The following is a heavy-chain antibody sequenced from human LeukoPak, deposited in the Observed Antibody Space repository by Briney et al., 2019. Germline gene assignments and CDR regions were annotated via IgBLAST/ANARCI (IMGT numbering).Heavy chain of an antibody. V-gene: IGHV4-4*07. D-gene: IGHD1-20*01. CDR2: IYSSGST. CDR3: AKITRTWFDP. CDR1: GGSITSYY. J-gene: IGHJ5*02. Sequence: SETLSLTCTVSGGSITSYYWSWTRQPAGKGLEWIGRIYSSGSTTYNPSLESRVTMSVDTSENQFSLKLNSVTAADTAVYYCAKITRTWFDPWGQGTLVIVSS.